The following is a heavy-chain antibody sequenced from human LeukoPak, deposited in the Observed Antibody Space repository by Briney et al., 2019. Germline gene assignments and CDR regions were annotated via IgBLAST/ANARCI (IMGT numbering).Heavy chain of an antibody. CDR1: GFTFDDYG. CDR2: ISWNSGSI. CDR3: AKGKYSSNLYYFDY. J-gene: IGHJ4*02. D-gene: IGHD6-13*01. Sequence: GGSLRLSCAASGFTFDDYGMSWVRQAPGKGLEWVSGISWNSGSIGYADSVKGRFTISRDNAKNSLYLQMNSLRAEDMALYYCAKGKYSSNLYYFDYWGQGTLVTVSS. V-gene: IGHV3-9*03.